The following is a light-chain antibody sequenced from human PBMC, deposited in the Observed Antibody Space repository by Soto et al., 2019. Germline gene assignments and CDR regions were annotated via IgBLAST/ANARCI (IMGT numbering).Light chain of an antibody. V-gene: IGKV1-27*01. CDR3: QKYNGAAFT. Sequence: DIQMTQSPSSLSASVGDRVTITCRASQGIANYLAWYQQKPGKVPKLLIYAASTLEPGVPSRLSGSGVGTDFTLSISRLQPEDFATYYGQKYNGAAFTFGPGAKVDIK. J-gene: IGKJ3*01. CDR2: AAS. CDR1: QGIANY.